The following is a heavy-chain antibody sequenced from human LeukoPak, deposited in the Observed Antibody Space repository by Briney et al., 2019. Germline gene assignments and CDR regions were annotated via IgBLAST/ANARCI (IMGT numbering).Heavy chain of an antibody. CDR2: IYYSGST. D-gene: IGHD3-22*01. J-gene: IGHJ4*02. CDR1: GGSISSGGYY. CDR3: ARLAYYYDSSGYYLFDY. Sequence: SQTLSLTCTVSGGSISSGGYYWSWIRQPPGTGLEWIGYIYYSGSTYYNPSLKSRVTISVDTSKNQFSLKLSSVTAADTAVYYCARLAYYYDSSGYYLFDYWGQGTLVTVSS. V-gene: IGHV4-30-4*08.